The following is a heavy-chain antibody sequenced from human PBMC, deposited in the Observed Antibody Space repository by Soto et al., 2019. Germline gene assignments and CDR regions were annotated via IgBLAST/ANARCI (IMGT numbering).Heavy chain of an antibody. D-gene: IGHD3-10*01. CDR1: GYSFTSYW. CDR3: ARGPNYYGSGSYYNVNNWFDP. J-gene: IGHJ5*02. CDR2: IDPSDSYT. Sequence: GESLKISCKGSGYSFTSYWISWVRQMPGKGLEWMGRIDPSDSYTNYSPPFQGHVTISADKSISTAYLQWSSLKASDTAMYYCARGPNYYGSGSYYNVNNWFDPWGQGTLVTVSS. V-gene: IGHV5-10-1*01.